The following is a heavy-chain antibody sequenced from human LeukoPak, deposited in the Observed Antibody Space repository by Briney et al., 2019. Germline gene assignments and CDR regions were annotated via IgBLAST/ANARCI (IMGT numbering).Heavy chain of an antibody. CDR3: ARFSLDDSSGYYSPPFDY. V-gene: IGHV3-21*01. CDR2: ISSRSSYI. Sequence: KGLEWXXSISSRSSYIYYADSVTGRFTISRDNAKNSLYLQMNSLRAEDTAVYYCARFSLDDSSGYYSPPFDYWGQGTLVTVSS. D-gene: IGHD3-22*01. J-gene: IGHJ4*02.